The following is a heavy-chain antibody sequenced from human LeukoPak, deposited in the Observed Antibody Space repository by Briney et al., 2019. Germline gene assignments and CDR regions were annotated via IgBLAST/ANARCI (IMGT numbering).Heavy chain of an antibody. V-gene: IGHV3-23*01. CDR1: GFTFSTYA. Sequence: PGGSLRLSCAASGFTFSTYAMSWVRQAPGKGLEWVSSLSGSGATTYYADSVKGRFTISRDNSKNTPYLQMTSLRAEDTAIYYCARDPPYGGYYYYYFMDVWGKGTTVTVSS. J-gene: IGHJ6*03. CDR3: ARDPPYGGYYYYYFMDV. D-gene: IGHD4/OR15-4a*01. CDR2: LSGSGATT.